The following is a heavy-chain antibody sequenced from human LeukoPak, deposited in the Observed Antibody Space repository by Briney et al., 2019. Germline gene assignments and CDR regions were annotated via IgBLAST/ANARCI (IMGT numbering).Heavy chain of an antibody. V-gene: IGHV4-59*01. D-gene: IGHD6-19*01. Sequence: SETPSLTCTVSGGSISSYYWSCVRQPPGKGLERIGYIYYSGSTNYNPSLKSRVTISVDTSKNQFSLKLSSVTAADTAVYYCAGRYSSGWYYDYYGMDVWGQGTTVTVSS. CDR2: IYYSGST. CDR1: GGSISSYY. J-gene: IGHJ6*02. CDR3: AGRYSSGWYYDYYGMDV.